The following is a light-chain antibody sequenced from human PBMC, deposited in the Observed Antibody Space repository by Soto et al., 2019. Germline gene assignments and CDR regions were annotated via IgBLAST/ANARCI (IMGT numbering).Light chain of an antibody. Sequence: EIVMTQSPATLSVSPVERATLSCRASQSVSSNLAWYQQKPGQAPRLLIYGASTRATGIPARFSGSGSGTEFTLTISSLQSEDFAVYYCQQYNNWPPITVGQGTRREIK. J-gene: IGKJ5*01. CDR1: QSVSSN. V-gene: IGKV3-15*01. CDR2: GAS. CDR3: QQYNNWPPIT.